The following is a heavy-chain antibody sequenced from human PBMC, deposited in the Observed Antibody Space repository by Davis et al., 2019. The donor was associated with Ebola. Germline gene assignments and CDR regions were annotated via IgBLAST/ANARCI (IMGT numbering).Heavy chain of an antibody. CDR3: ARGNDFWSGSGIGY. CDR2: IWYDGSNK. Sequence: PGGSLRLSCAASGFTFSSYGMHWVRQAPGKGLEWVAVIWYDGSNKYYADSVKGRFTISRDNSKNTLYLQMNSLRAEDTAVYYCARGNDFWSGSGIGYWGQGTLVTVSS. CDR1: GFTFSSYG. J-gene: IGHJ4*02. V-gene: IGHV3-33*01. D-gene: IGHD3-3*01.